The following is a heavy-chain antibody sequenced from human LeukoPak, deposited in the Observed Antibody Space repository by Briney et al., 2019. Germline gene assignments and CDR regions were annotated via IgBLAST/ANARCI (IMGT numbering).Heavy chain of an antibody. D-gene: IGHD1-7*01. CDR2: ISDTAIIT. CDR1: GFTFSSYA. J-gene: IGHJ3*01. Sequence: GGSLRLSCAVSGFTFSSYAMSGVGQTPGKGREWGSGISDTAIITYYTDSVKGRFTISSDNSKDKLYLQMNSLTGDDTAVYYCAKERATYHWNYKEPFDVWGRGTMITV. V-gene: IGHV3-23*01. CDR3: AKERATYHWNYKEPFDV.